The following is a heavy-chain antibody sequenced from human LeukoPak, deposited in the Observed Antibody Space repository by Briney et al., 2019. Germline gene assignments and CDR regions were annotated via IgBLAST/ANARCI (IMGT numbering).Heavy chain of an antibody. CDR1: GGSITSAGYY. CDR2: IYPSGST. CDR3: ARSIFGVVKGFDY. Sequence: SETLSLTCAISGGSITSAGYYWSWIRQPPGKGLEWIGYIYPSGSTYYNPSLNSRVTISINRSDNQFSLRLSSVTAADTAVYYCARSIFGVVKGFDYWGQGSLVTVTS. V-gene: IGHV4-30-2*01. J-gene: IGHJ4*02. D-gene: IGHD3-3*01.